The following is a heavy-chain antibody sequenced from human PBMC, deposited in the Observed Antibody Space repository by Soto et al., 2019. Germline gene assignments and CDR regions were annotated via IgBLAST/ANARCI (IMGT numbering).Heavy chain of an antibody. CDR2: IYYSGST. J-gene: IGHJ5*02. CDR1: GGSISSYY. Sequence: SETLSLTCTVSGGSISSYYWSWIRQPPGKGLEWIGYIYYSGSTNYNPSLKSRVTISVDTSKNQFSLKLSSVTAADTAVYYCARVREPLTGGPWFDPWGQGTLVTVS. V-gene: IGHV4-59*12. D-gene: IGHD1-26*01. CDR3: ARVREPLTGGPWFDP.